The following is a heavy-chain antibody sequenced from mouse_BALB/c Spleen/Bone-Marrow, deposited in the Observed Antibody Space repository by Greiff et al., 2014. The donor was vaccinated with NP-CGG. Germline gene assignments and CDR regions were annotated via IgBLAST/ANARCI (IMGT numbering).Heavy chain of an antibody. Sequence: ESGPGLVKPSQSLSLTCSVTGYSITSGYYWNWIRQFPGNRLEWMGYITYDGSSNYNPSLKNRISITRDTSENQFFLKVNSVQTKNKATEYCARDHYDGSSDLDYWGQGTTLTVSS. J-gene: IGHJ2*01. CDR3: ARDHYDGSSDLDY. V-gene: IGHV3-6*02. CDR1: GYSITSGYY. D-gene: IGHD1-1*01. CDR2: ITYDGSS.